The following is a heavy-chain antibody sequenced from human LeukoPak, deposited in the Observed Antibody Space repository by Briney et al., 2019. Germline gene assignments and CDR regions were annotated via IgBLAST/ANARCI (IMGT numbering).Heavy chain of an antibody. CDR2: TYYRSKWYN. CDR1: GDSVSRDTAA. D-gene: IGHD6-13*01. J-gene: IGHJ4*02. V-gene: IGHV6-1*01. CDR3: ARDRGGSSWYYFDN. Sequence: PSQTLSLTCAISGDSVSRDTAAWNWVRQSPSRGLEWLGRTYYRSKWYNDYAVSVKSRTTINPDTSKNQFSLQLNSVTPEDTAVYYCARDRGGSSWYYFDNWGQGSLVTVSS.